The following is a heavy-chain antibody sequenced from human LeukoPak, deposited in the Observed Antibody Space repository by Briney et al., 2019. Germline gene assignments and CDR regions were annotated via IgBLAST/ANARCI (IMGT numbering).Heavy chain of an antibody. V-gene: IGHV3-69-1*01. D-gene: IGHD6-13*01. CDR1: GFTFSAYN. CDR2: ISSSSYI. CDR3: ARSSRTSWYSDY. J-gene: IGHJ4*02. Sequence: GGSLRLSCAGSGFTFSAYNMNWLRQAPGKGLEWVSSISSSSYIYYADSVKGRFAISRDNARNSLYLQMNSLRVEDTAVYYCARSSRTSWYSDYWGQGTLVTVSS.